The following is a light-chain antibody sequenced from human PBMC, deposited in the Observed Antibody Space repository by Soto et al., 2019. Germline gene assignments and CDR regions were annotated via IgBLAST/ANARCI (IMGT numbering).Light chain of an antibody. CDR1: QGISSW. J-gene: IGKJ1*01. V-gene: IGKV1D-16*01. CDR3: QHYASFSGT. Sequence: DIEVTQTPSFVSASLGARVTITCRASQGISSWLAWYQQKPGKAPKLLIYAATILQSGVPSRFSGSGSRTEFTLTISSLQPDDFATYYCQHYASFSGTFGQGTKVDIK. CDR2: AAT.